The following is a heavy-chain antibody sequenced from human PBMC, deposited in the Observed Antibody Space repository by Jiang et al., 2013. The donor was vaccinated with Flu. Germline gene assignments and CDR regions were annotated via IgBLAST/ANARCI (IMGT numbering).Heavy chain of an antibody. J-gene: IGHJ4*02. CDR3: ARGSGSFDY. V-gene: IGHV6-1*01. Sequence: RITINPDTSKNQFSLQLNSVTPEDTAVYYCARGSGSFDYWGQGTLVTVSS. D-gene: IGHD1-26*01.